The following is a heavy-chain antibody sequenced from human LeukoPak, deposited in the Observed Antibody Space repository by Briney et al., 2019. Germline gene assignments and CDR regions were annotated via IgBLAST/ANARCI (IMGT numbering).Heavy chain of an antibody. CDR1: SVSIGSEALY. CDR2: VHYTRSYSGTT. D-gene: IGHD3-10*01. J-gene: IGHJ4*01. CDR3: VAEEYGTGSYYKFAF. V-gene: IGHV4-39*01. Sequence: PSETLSFTCTVSSVSIGSEALYWGWIRQSPGKGLEWIGSVHYTRSYSGTTYYNPSLESRVTVSTDRSKTLCSLKLTSVTAADTAVYYCVAEEYGTGSYYKFAFWGDGALGTVSS.